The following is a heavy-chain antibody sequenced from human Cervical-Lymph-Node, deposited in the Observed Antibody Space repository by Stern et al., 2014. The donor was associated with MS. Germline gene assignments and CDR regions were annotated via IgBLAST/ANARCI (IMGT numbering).Heavy chain of an antibody. D-gene: IGHD1-1*01. CDR2: ITGYNGNT. V-gene: IGHV1-18*01. CDR3: ARGVGTAFDI. Sequence: VQLVESGAEVKKPGASVKVSCKASGYTFTSYGISWVRQAPGQGLEWMGWITGYNGNTDYAQKFQGRVTMTTDTSTSTTYLELRSLRSDDTAVFYCARGVGTAFDIWGQGTMVTVSS. J-gene: IGHJ3*02. CDR1: GYTFTSYG.